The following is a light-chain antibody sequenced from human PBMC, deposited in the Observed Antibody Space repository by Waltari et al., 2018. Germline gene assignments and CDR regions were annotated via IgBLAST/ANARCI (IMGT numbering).Light chain of an antibody. Sequence: QSVLTQPPSASGTPGQRVSISCSGSGSNIGSITVNCYQQLPGPAPKLLIYTNDQRPSGVPDRFSGSKSGTSASLAISGLQSEDEAEYHCAVWDDSLNGPLFAGGTKLTVL. V-gene: IGLV1-44*01. CDR1: GSNIGSIT. CDR3: AVWDDSLNGPL. J-gene: IGLJ2*01. CDR2: TND.